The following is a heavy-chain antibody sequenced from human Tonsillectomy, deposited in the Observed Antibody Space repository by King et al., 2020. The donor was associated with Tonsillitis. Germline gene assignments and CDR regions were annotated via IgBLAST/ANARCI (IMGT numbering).Heavy chain of an antibody. V-gene: IGHV3-23*04. Sequence: VQLVESGGGLVQPGGSLRLSCAASGFTFSSYAMSWVRQAPGKGLEWVSAISGSGGSTYYADSVKGRFTISRDNSKNTLYLQMNSLRAEDAAVYYCATDSSGYISLYYFDYWGQGTLVTVSS. J-gene: IGHJ4*02. CDR1: GFTFSSYA. D-gene: IGHD3-22*01. CDR2: ISGSGGST. CDR3: ATDSSGYISLYYFDY.